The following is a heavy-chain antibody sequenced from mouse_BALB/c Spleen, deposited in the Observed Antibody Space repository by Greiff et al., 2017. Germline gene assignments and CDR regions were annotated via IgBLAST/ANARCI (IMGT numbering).Heavy chain of an antibody. D-gene: IGHD1-1*01. Sequence: LVESGGGLVQPGGSLKLSCAASGFTFSSYGMSWVRQTPDKRLELVATINSNGGSTYYPDSVKGRFTISRDNAKNTLYLQMSSLKSEDTAMYYCARESYYGSSKGFAYWGQGTLVTVSA. CDR3: ARESYYGSSKGFAY. CDR2: INSNGGST. J-gene: IGHJ3*01. CDR1: GFTFSSYG. V-gene: IGHV5-6-3*01.